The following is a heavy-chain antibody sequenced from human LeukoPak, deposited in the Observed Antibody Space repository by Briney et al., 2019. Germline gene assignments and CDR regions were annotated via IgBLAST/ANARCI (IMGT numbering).Heavy chain of an antibody. CDR1: GFTFSNYW. CDR3: ARPSSSWYGALDS. J-gene: IGHJ4*02. D-gene: IGHD6-13*01. Sequence: GGSLRLSCAASGFTFSNYWMNWVRQAPGKGLEWVANIEQDGSEKYYVDSVKGRFTISRDNAKNSLFLQMNSLRAEDTAVYYCARPSSSWYGALDSWGQETLVTVSS. CDR2: IEQDGSEK. V-gene: IGHV3-7*01.